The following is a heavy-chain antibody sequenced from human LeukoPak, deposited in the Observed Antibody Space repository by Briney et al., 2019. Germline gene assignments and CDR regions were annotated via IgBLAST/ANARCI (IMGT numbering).Heavy chain of an antibody. CDR1: AVTFRNYA. D-gene: IGHD6-13*01. CDR2: VTASGGSA. CDR3: AKGGSSWGGVIDY. V-gene: IGHV3-23*01. Sequence: GVSLRLSCAASAVTFRNYAMNWVRRAPGKGLEWVSTVTASGGSAYYADSVKGRFTVSRDNSKNTLYLQMNSLRAEDTAVYYCAKGGSSWGGVIDYWGQGTLVTVSS. J-gene: IGHJ4*02.